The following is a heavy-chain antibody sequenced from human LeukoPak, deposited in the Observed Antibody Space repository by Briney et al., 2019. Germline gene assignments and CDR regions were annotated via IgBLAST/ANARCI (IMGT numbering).Heavy chain of an antibody. J-gene: IGHJ6*02. CDR3: TRSRNNAMDV. V-gene: IGHV6-1*01. CDR2: TYYRSRWFN. CDR1: GDSVSASSVG. Sequence: SQTLSLTCVISGDSVSASSVGWHWIRQSPSRGLEWLRKTYYRSRWFNDYGESVKSRISINPDTSKNQFSLQLNSVTPEDTAVYYCTRSRNNAMDVWGQGTTVTVS.